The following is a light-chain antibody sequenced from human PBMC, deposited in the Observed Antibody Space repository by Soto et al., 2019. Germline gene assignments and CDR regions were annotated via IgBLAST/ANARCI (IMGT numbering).Light chain of an antibody. CDR2: SNY. CDR1: SSNIESNT. J-gene: IGLJ1*01. V-gene: IGLV1-44*01. CDR3: AAWDDILNGYL. Sequence: QSVLNQPPSASGTPGQMVTISCSGSSSNIESNTVTWYQQLPGTAPKLVIYSNYDRPSGVPDRFSGSTSGTSASLVIRGLQSEDEADYYCAAWDDILNGYLFGGGTKVTVL.